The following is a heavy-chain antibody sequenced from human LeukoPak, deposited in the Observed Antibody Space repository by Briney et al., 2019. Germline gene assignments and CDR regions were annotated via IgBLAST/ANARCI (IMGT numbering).Heavy chain of an antibody. D-gene: IGHD2-15*01. Sequence: PSQTLSPTCTVSGGSISSGGFYWSWIRQHPGRGLEWIGYIYYSGSTYYNASLKSRLAISVDTSKNQFSLKLSSVTAADTAVYYCARVVYYYYYMDVWGKGTTVTVSS. V-gene: IGHV4-31*03. CDR3: ARVVYYYYYMDV. J-gene: IGHJ6*03. CDR2: IYYSGST. CDR1: GGSISSGGFY.